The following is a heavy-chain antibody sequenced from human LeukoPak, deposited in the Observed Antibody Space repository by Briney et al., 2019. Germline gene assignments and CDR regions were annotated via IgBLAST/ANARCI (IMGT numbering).Heavy chain of an antibody. CDR3: ARGGGLRFLEWFDY. CDR1: GGTFSSYA. J-gene: IGHJ4*02. CDR2: IIPISGTA. D-gene: IGHD3-3*01. Sequence: SVKVSCKASGGTFSSYAISWVRQAPGQGLEWMGGIIPISGTANYAQKFQGRVTITADESTSTAYMELSSLRSEDTAVYYCARGGGLRFLEWFDYWGQGTLVTVSS. V-gene: IGHV1-69*13.